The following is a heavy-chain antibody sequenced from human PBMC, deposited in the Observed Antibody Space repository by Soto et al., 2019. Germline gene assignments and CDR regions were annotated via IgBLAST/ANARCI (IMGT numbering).Heavy chain of an antibody. CDR2: ISSASDYS. V-gene: IGHV3-11*06. J-gene: IGHJ4*02. CDR3: ARESEDLTSNFDY. Sequence: GGSLRLSCTASGFTFSDYYMSWIRQAPGKGLEWISYISSASDYSTYADSVKGRFTISRDNAKNSLYLEMNSLRAEDTAVYYCARESEDLTSNFDYWGQGTLVTVSS. CDR1: GFTFSDYY.